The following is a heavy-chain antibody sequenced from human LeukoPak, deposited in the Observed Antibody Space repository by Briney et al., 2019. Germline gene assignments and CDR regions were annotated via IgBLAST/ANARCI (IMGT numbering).Heavy chain of an antibody. CDR2: INHRGST. J-gene: IGHJ6*04. CDR1: GGSFSGYY. CDR3: ASIRGDIVVVPAARMDV. Sequence: SETRSLTCAVDGGSFSGYYWSWIRQPPGKGLEWIGEINHRGSTNYNPSLKSRVTISVDTSKNQFSLKLSSVTAADTAVYYCASIRGDIVVVPAARMDVWGKGTTVTVSS. D-gene: IGHD2-2*01. V-gene: IGHV4-34*01.